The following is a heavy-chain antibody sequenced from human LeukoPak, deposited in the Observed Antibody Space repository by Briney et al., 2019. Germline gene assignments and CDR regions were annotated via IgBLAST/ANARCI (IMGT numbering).Heavy chain of an antibody. J-gene: IGHJ6*04. CDR1: GFTFSSYW. Sequence: GRSLRLSCAASGFTFSSYWMHWVRQAPGKGLVWVSRINSDGSSTSYADSVKGRFTISRDNAKNSLYLQMNSLRAEDTAVYYCAELGITMIGGVWGKGTTVTISS. D-gene: IGHD3-10*02. CDR2: INSDGSST. CDR3: AELGITMIGGV. V-gene: IGHV3-74*01.